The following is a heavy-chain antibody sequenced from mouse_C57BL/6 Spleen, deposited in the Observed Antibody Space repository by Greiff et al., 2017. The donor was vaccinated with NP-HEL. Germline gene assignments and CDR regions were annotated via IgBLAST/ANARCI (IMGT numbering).Heavy chain of an antibody. CDR3: TEDGYYAAMDY. CDR1: GFTFSNYW. V-gene: IGHV6-3*01. Sequence: EVQLQESGGGLVQPGGSMKLSCVASGFTFSNYWMNWVRQSPEKGLEWVAQIRLKSDNYATHYAESVKGRFTISRDDSKSSVYLQMNNLRAEDTGIYYCTEDGYYAAMDYWGQGTSVTVSS. J-gene: IGHJ4*01. D-gene: IGHD2-3*01. CDR2: IRLKSDNYAT.